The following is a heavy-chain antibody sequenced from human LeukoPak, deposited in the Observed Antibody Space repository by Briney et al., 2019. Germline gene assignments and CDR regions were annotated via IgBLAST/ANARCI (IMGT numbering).Heavy chain of an antibody. CDR3: ARVKDSNSYYFDY. J-gene: IGHJ4*02. V-gene: IGHV4-34*01. CDR2: INHSGST. D-gene: IGHD6-6*01. CDR1: GGSFSGYY. Sequence: SETLSLTCAVYGGSFSGYYWSWIRQPPGKGLEWIGEINHSGSTNYNPSLKSRVTISVDTSKNQFSLKLSSVTAADTAVYYCARVKDSNSYYFDYWGQGTLVTVSS.